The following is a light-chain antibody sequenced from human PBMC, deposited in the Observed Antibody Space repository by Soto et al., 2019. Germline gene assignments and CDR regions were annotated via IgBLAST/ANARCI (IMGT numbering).Light chain of an antibody. Sequence: EIGLTQSPGTLSLSPGERATLSCRASQSVSSSYLAWYQQKPGQAPRLLIYGASGRATGIQDRFSGSGSGTDFSLTINRLEPEDFAVYYCQQYGSSPPVTFGQGTRLEIK. V-gene: IGKV3-20*01. J-gene: IGKJ5*01. CDR1: QSVSSSY. CDR2: GAS. CDR3: QQYGSSPPVT.